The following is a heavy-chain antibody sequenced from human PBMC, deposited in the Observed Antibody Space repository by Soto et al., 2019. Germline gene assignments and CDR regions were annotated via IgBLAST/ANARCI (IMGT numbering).Heavy chain of an antibody. J-gene: IGHJ4*02. CDR2: IYWDDDK. Sequence: QITLKESGPTLVKPTQTLTLTCTFSGFSLSTSGVGVGWIRQPPGKALEWLALIYWDDDKRYSPSLKSRLTIPTDTSKNQVVLTMTNMDPVDTATYYCAHTTGSYRGGDYSGQGTLVTVSS. CDR1: GFSLSTSGVG. CDR3: AHTTGSYRGGDY. D-gene: IGHD3-10*01. V-gene: IGHV2-5*02.